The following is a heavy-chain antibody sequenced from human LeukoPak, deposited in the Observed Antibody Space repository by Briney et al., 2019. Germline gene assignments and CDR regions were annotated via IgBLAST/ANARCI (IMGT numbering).Heavy chain of an antibody. CDR3: AGYNYDILTGYGPHFDY. J-gene: IGHJ4*02. D-gene: IGHD3-9*01. Sequence: PSETLSLTCTVSGGSISSYYWSWIRQPPGKGLEWIGYIYYSGSTNYNPPLKSRVTISVDTSKNQFSLKLSSVTAADTAVYYCAGYNYDILTGYGPHFDYWGQGTLVTVSS. V-gene: IGHV4-59*08. CDR2: IYYSGST. CDR1: GGSISSYY.